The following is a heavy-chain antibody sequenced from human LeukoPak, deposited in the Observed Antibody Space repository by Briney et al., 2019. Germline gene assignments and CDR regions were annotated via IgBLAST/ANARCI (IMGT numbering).Heavy chain of an antibody. V-gene: IGHV3-30*18. Sequence: GGSLRLSCAASGFTFSSYGMHWARQAPGKGLEWVAVISYDGSNKYYADSVKGRFTISRDNSKNTLYLQMNSLRAEDTAVYYCAKVPPLSGYGSGSYYWGPFYRGMDVWGQGTTVTVSS. CDR3: AKVPPLSGYGSGSYYWGPFYRGMDV. CDR2: ISYDGSNK. J-gene: IGHJ6*02. CDR1: GFTFSSYG. D-gene: IGHD3-10*01.